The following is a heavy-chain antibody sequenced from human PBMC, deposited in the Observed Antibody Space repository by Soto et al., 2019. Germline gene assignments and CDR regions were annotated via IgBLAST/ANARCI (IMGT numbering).Heavy chain of an antibody. CDR1: GLTFTSSA. V-gene: IGHV1-58*01. Sequence: ASVTVSCKASGLTFTSSAVQWGRQASGQSLEWRGWIIVGSGNTNYAQKFQERVTITRDMSTSTAYMELSSLRSEDTSVYYCASTYYYDSSGPFDYGGQGTLVTSPQ. J-gene: IGHJ4*02. D-gene: IGHD3-22*01. CDR2: IIVGSGNT. CDR3: ASTYYYDSSGPFDY.